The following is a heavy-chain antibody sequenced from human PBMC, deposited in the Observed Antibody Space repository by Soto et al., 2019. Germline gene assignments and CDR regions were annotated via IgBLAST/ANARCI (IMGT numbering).Heavy chain of an antibody. CDR2: ISYDGNSQ. V-gene: IGHV3-30-3*01. D-gene: IGHD3-10*01. Sequence: QQQQVESGGGVVQPGTSLRLSCVASGFTLSSYSIHWVRQAPGKGLDWVAVISYDGNSQFYGDSVKGRFIVSRDNSRNTLYLQLNNLQAEDTAVYYCAKVSRPSRVSTPDFDYWGQGTLVTVSS. CDR3: AKVSRPSRVSTPDFDY. CDR1: GFTLSSYS. J-gene: IGHJ4*02.